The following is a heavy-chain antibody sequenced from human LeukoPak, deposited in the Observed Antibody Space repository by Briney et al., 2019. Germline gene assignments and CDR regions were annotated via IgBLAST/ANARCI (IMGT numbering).Heavy chain of an antibody. J-gene: IGHJ6*03. CDR1: GFNFNDYA. CDR3: ARGTFSAGPHWDYYYYMDV. V-gene: IGHV3-43D*03. D-gene: IGHD3-16*01. CDR2: ISSDGGST. Sequence: PGGSLRLSCAVSGFNFNDYAMHWVRQAPGKGLEWLCFISSDGGSTHYADSVRGRFTMSRDNSKNSLSLQMLSLRVEDSALYYCARGTFSAGPHWDYYYYMDVWGKGTTVTVPS.